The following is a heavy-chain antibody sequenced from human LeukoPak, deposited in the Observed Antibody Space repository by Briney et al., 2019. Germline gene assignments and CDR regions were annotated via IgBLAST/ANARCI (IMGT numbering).Heavy chain of an antibody. Sequence: ASVKVSCKASGYTFTSYGISWVRQAPGQGLEWMGRISAYNGNTNYAQKLQGRVTMTTDTSTTTAYMELRSPRSDDTAVYYCARDQCSSTRCYQPNWFDPWGQGTLVIVSS. CDR3: ARDQCSSTRCYQPNWFDP. D-gene: IGHD2-2*01. CDR1: GYTFTSYG. CDR2: ISAYNGNT. V-gene: IGHV1-18*01. J-gene: IGHJ5*02.